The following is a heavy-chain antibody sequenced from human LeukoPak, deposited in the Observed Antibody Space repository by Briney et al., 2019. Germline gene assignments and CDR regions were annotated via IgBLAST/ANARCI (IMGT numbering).Heavy chain of an antibody. J-gene: IGHJ6*03. CDR1: GFTFSDYY. CDR3: ARVPHPTVVPAAMRDYYYYYYMDV. Sequence: GGSLRLSCAASGFTFSDYYMSWVRQAPGKGLEWVSGINWNGGSTVYADSVKGRFTISRDNAKNSLYLQMNSLRAEDTALYYCARVPHPTVVPAAMRDYYYYYYMDVWGKGTTVTVSS. D-gene: IGHD2-2*01. V-gene: IGHV3-20*04. CDR2: INWNGGST.